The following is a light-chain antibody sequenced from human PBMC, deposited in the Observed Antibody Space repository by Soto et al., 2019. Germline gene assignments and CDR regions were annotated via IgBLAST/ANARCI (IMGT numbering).Light chain of an antibody. Sequence: IQMSQSQYSLSASVGDRVTITCRASQSISSYLNWYQQTPEKAPKLLIYAASMLQSGVPSRFSGSGSGTDFTLTSSMLQPEDSATYCCQQNYSTLTFGQGTRLDIK. CDR3: QQNYSTLT. CDR1: QSISSY. V-gene: IGKV1-39*01. CDR2: AAS. J-gene: IGKJ5*01.